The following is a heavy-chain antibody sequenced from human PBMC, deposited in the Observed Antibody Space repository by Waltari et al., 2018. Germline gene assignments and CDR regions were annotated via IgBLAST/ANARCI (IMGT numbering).Heavy chain of an antibody. CDR3: ARDRLTNFDY. V-gene: IGHV1-3*01. CDR2: INAGNGNT. CDR1: GYTFTSYD. D-gene: IGHD3-10*01. J-gene: IGHJ4*02. Sequence: QVQLVQSGAEVKKPGASVKVSCKASGYTFTSYDMHWVRQAPGQGLEWMGWINAGNGNTKYSQKFQGRVTITRDTSASTAYMELSSLRSEDTAVYYCARDRLTNFDYWGQGTLVTVSS.